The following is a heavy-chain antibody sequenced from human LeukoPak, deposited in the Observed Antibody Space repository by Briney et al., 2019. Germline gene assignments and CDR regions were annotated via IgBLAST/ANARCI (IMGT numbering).Heavy chain of an antibody. J-gene: IGHJ4*02. CDR2: ISGSGGST. CDR1: GFTFSSYA. CDR3: ANPYGDYDFDY. V-gene: IGHV3-23*01. D-gene: IGHD4-17*01. Sequence: GGSLRLSCAASGFTFSSYAMSWVRQAPGRGLEWVSAISGSGGSTYYADSVKGRFTISRDNSRNTLYLQMNSLRAEDTAVYYCANPYGDYDFDYWGQGTLVTVSS.